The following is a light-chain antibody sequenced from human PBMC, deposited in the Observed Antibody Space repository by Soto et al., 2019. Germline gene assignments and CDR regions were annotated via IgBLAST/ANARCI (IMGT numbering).Light chain of an antibody. J-gene: IGLJ3*02. CDR3: CSYAGNSLWV. V-gene: IGLV2-11*01. CDR2: DVS. CDR1: SSDVGDSNF. Sequence: QSALTQPRSVSGSPGQSVTISCTGTSSDVGDSNFVSWYQQHAGKAPKLVIYDVSKRPSGVPDRFSGSKSGNAASLTISGLQVEDEADYYCCSYAGNSLWVFGGGTKLTVL.